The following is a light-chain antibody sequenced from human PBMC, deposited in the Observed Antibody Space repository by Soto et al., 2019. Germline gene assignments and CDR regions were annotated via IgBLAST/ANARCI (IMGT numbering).Light chain of an antibody. CDR2: GAS. V-gene: IGKV3-15*01. CDR3: QQYNSYSQT. J-gene: IGKJ1*01. CDR1: QSVRSN. Sequence: EIVMTQSPAILSVSPGERATLSCRASQSVRSNLAWFQQKPGQAPRLLIYGASTRATGIPARFSGSGSGTEFTLTISSLQPDDFATYYCQQYNSYSQTFGQGTKVDIK.